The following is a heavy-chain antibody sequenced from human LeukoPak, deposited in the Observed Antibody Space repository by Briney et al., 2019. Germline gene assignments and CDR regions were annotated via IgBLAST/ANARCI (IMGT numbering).Heavy chain of an antibody. D-gene: IGHD3-9*01. CDR3: ARAVGSFDWLPLFDY. J-gene: IGHJ4*02. CDR1: GYSIRSGFY. Sequence: SETLSLTCTVSGYSIRSGFYWGWIRQPPGKGLEWIGNIYHSGITYYTPSLKSRVAISVDTSKNQFYLKLNSVTAADTAVYYCARAVGSFDWLPLFDYWGQGTLVTVSS. V-gene: IGHV4-38-2*02. CDR2: IYHSGIT.